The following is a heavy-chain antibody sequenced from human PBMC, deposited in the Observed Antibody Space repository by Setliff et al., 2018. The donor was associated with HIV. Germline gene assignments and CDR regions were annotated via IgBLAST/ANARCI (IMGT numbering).Heavy chain of an antibody. Sequence: PSETLSLTCAVYGESFSAYFWSWIRQPPGKGLEWIGEINYSGSTNYNPSLKSRATISMGTSKNHFSLKLSSVTAADTAVYYCATGLLMPPDYWGQGSLVTVSS. D-gene: IGHD2-8*01. CDR2: INYSGST. J-gene: IGHJ4*02. V-gene: IGHV4-34*01. CDR1: GESFSAYF. CDR3: ATGLLMPPDY.